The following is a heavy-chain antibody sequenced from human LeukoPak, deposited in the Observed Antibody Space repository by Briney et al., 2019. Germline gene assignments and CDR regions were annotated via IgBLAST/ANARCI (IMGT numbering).Heavy chain of an antibody. CDR2: INPNSGGT. J-gene: IGHJ3*02. D-gene: IGHD3-22*01. Sequence: ASVKVSCKASGYTFTSYGISWVRQAPGQGLEWMGWINPNSGGTNYAQKFQGRVTMTRDTSISTAYMELSRLRSDDTAVYYCASYSDSSGYFDTRNDAFDIWGQGTMVTVSS. CDR1: GYTFTSYG. CDR3: ASYSDSSGYFDTRNDAFDI. V-gene: IGHV1-2*02.